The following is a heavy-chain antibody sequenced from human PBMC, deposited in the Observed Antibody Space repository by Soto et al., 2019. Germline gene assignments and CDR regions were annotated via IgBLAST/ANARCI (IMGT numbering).Heavy chain of an antibody. Sequence: SETLSLTCTVSGGSISSGGYYWSWIRQHPGKGLEWIGYIYYSGSTYYNPSLKSRVTISVDTSKNQFSLKLSSVTAADTAVYYCARSVGRSLCDYVWGSYRQNDYWGQGTLVTVPS. V-gene: IGHV4-31*03. CDR2: IYYSGST. CDR3: ARSVGRSLCDYVWGSYRQNDY. D-gene: IGHD3-16*02. CDR1: GGSISSGGYY. J-gene: IGHJ4*02.